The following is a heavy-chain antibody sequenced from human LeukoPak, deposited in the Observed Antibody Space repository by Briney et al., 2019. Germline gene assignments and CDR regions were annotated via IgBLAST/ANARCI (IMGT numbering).Heavy chain of an antibody. J-gene: IGHJ6*02. CDR3: ANRRRASRGYGMDV. CDR2: IIPIFGTA. V-gene: IGHV1-69*13. CDR1: GGTFISYD. Sequence: SVKVSCKASGGTFISYDISWVRQAPGQGLEWMGGIIPIFGTANYAQKFQGRVTITADESTSTAYMELSSLRSEDTAVYYCANRRRASRGYGMDVWGQGITVTVSS. D-gene: IGHD1-1*01.